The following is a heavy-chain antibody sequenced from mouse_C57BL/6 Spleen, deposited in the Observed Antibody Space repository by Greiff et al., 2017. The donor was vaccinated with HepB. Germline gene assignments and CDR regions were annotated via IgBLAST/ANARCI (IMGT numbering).Heavy chain of an antibody. V-gene: IGHV1-55*01. J-gene: IGHJ2*01. Sequence: QVQLQQPGAELVKPGASVKMSCKASGYTFTSYWITWVKQRPGQGLEWIGDIYPGSGSTNYNEKFKSKATLTVDTSSSTAYMQLSSLTSEDSAVYYCASFLYYYGSRGFDYWGQGTTLTVSS. CDR2: IYPGSGST. CDR1: GYTFTSYW. D-gene: IGHD1-1*01. CDR3: ASFLYYYGSRGFDY.